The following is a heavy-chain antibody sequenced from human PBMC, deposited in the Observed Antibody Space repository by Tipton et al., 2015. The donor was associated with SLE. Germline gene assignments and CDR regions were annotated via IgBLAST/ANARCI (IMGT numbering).Heavy chain of an antibody. D-gene: IGHD6-13*01. CDR2: INHSGST. Sequence: TLSLTCTVSGGSISSHYWSWIRQPPGKGLEWIGEINHSGSTNYNPSLKSRVTISVDTSKNQFSLKLSSVTAADTAVYYCARAGAAAALDYWGQGTLVTVSS. J-gene: IGHJ4*02. V-gene: IGHV4-34*01. CDR1: GGSISSHY. CDR3: ARAGAAAALDY.